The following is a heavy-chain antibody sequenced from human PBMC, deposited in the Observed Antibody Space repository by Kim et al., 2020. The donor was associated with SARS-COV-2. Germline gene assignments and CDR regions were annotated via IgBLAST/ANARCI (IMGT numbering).Heavy chain of an antibody. J-gene: IGHJ4*02. CDR3: AKEGGDGYKPFDY. CDR2: ISWNSGSI. V-gene: IGHV3-9*01. D-gene: IGHD5-12*01. CDR1: GFTFDDYA. Sequence: GGSLRLSCVASGFTFDDYAMHWVRQAPGKGLEWVSGISWNSGSIGYADSVKGRFTISRDNAKNSLYLQMNSLRAEDTALYYCAKEGGDGYKPFDYWGQGTLVTVSS.